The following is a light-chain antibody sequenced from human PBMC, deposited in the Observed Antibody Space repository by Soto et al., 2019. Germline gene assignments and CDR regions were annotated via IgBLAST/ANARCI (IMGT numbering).Light chain of an antibody. CDR3: LQHSTYPLT. V-gene: IGKV1-17*01. CDR1: QGISND. Sequence: DIQMTQFPSSLSASVGDRVTITCRASQGISNDVGWYQQKPGKAPTRLIYAASSSQSGVPSSFSGSGSGTEFTLASSSLQPEDSASFYCLQHSTYPLTFGQGTKVEIK. J-gene: IGKJ1*01. CDR2: AAS.